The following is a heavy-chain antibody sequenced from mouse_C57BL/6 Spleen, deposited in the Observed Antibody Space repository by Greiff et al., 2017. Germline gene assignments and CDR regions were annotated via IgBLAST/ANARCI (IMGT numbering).Heavy chain of an antibody. J-gene: IGHJ2*01. D-gene: IGHD4-1*02. CDR1: GYTFTSYW. Sequence: QVQLQQPGAELVMPGASVKLSCKASGYTFTSYWMHWVKQRPGQGLEWIGEIDPSDSYTNYNQKFKGKSTLTVDKSSSTAYMQLSSLTSEDSAVYYCARWFSTGIDYWGQGTTLTVSS. CDR2: IDPSDSYT. CDR3: ARWFSTGIDY. V-gene: IGHV1-69*01.